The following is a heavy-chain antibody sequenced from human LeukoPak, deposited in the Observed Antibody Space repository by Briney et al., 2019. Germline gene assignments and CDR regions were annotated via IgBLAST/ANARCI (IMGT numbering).Heavy chain of an antibody. J-gene: IGHJ5*02. Sequence: SETLSLTCAVSGGSISSSNWWSWVRQPPGKGLEWIGEIYHSGSTNYNPSLKSRVTISVDKSKNQFSLKLSSVTAADTAVYYCARDRMSLGYCSSTSCRTNWFDPWGQGTLVTVSS. CDR1: GGSISSSNW. CDR2: IYHSGST. CDR3: ARDRMSLGYCSSTSCRTNWFDP. V-gene: IGHV4-4*02. D-gene: IGHD2-2*01.